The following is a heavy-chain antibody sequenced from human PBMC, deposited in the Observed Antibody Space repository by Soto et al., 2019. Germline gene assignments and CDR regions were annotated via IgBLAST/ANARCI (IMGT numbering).Heavy chain of an antibody. CDR1: GGTFSIYG. CDR3: ARDGQDYYDSSGYTNWFDP. D-gene: IGHD3-22*01. V-gene: IGHV1-18*01. J-gene: IGHJ5*02. Sequence: GASVKVSCKASGGTFSIYGIIWVRQAPGQGLEWMGWISAYNGNTNYAQKLQGRVTMTTDTSTSTAYMELRSLRSDDTAVYYCARDGQDYYDSSGYTNWFDPWGQGTLVTVSS. CDR2: ISAYNGNT.